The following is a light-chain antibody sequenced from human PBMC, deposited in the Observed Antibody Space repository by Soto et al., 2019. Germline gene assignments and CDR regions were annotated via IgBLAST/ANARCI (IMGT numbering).Light chain of an antibody. CDR1: QTISNSY. J-gene: IGKJ3*01. V-gene: IGKV3D-15*01. CDR2: EAS. Sequence: IVMTQSPATLSVSPGERATLSCRASQTISNSYLAWYQQKPGQAPRLLIYEASRRATGIPDRFSGSGSGTDFTLTISGLQSEDFAVYFCQQYNNWPLAFGPGTKVDIK. CDR3: QQYNNWPLA.